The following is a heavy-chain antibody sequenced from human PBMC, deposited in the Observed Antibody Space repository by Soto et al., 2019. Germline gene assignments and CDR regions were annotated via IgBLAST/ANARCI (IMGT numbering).Heavy chain of an antibody. CDR3: ARDRGYYDSSGYYYFDY. V-gene: IGHV4-59*01. CDR2: IYYSGST. J-gene: IGHJ4*02. D-gene: IGHD3-22*01. CDR1: GGSISSYY. Sequence: SETLSLTCTVSGGSISSYYWSWIRQPPGKGLEWIGYIYYSGSTNYNPSLKSRVTISVDTSKNQFSLKLSSVTAADTAVYYCARDRGYYDSSGYYYFDYWGQGTLVNVSS.